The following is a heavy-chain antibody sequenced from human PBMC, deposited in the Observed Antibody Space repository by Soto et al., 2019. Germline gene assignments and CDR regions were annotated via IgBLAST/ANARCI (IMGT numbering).Heavy chain of an antibody. CDR3: ARGGSYGDFFDY. CDR1: GGSMSSNY. V-gene: IGHV4-59*01. Sequence: SETLSLTCTVSGGSMSSNYWTWIRQSPGKGLEWIGYIYYTGSTKYNPSLKSRVTISLDTSKNQFSLRLTSVTSADTAVYYCARGGSYGDFFDYWGQGAQVTV. CDR2: IYYTGST. J-gene: IGHJ4*02. D-gene: IGHD4-17*01.